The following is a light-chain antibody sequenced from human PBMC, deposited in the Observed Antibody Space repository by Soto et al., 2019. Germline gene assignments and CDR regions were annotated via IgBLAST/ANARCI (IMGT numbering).Light chain of an antibody. Sequence: DIQMTQSPSSLSASVGDRVTITCQASQDISNYLNWYQQKPGKAPKLLVYDASNLETGVTSRFSGSGSGTDFTFTISSLQPEDIATYYCQQYGTFGQGTKVEIK. J-gene: IGKJ1*01. CDR2: DAS. V-gene: IGKV1-33*01. CDR1: QDISNY. CDR3: QQYGT.